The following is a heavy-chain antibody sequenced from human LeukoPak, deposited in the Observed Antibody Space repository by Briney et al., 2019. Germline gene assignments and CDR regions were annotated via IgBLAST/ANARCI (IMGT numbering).Heavy chain of an antibody. J-gene: IGHJ4*02. CDR1: GFTFSIAS. D-gene: IGHD6-13*01. CDR3: TTHRGYSSSPTFDY. V-gene: IGHV3-15*01. CDR2: IKTKTDGGTT. Sequence: GSLRLSCAASGFTFSIASMSWVRQAPGKGLEWVGQIKTKTDGGTTDHAAPVKGRFTISRDDSKNTLYLQMSSLKTEDTAVYYCTTHRGYSSSPTFDYWGQGTLVTVSS.